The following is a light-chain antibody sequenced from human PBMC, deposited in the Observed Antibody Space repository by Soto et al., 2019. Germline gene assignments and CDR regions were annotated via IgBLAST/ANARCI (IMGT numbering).Light chain of an antibody. V-gene: IGKV3-15*01. Sequence: EIVMTQSPATLSVSPGERATLSCRASQSVSSNLAWYQQKPGQAPRLLIYGASTRPTGIPARFSGSGSGTEFTLTISSLQSEDFAVYYCQQYNNWPPYTFGQATKLEIK. CDR1: QSVSSN. CDR3: QQYNNWPPYT. CDR2: GAS. J-gene: IGKJ2*01.